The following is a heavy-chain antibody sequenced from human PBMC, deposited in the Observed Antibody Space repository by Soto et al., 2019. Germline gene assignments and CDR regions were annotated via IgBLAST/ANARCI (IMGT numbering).Heavy chain of an antibody. CDR2: INSDGSST. D-gene: IGHD6-19*01. V-gene: IGHV3-74*01. CDR1: GFTFSSYS. CDR3: ARGYSSGNYYGMDV. Sequence: GGSLRLSCAASGFTFSSYSMSWVRQAPGKGLVWVSRINSDGSSTSYADSVKGRFTISRDNAKNTLYLQMNSLRAEDTAVYYCARGYSSGNYYGMDVWGQGTTVTVSS. J-gene: IGHJ6*02.